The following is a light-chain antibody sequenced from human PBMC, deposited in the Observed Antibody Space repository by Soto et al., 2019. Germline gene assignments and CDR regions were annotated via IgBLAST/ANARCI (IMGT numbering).Light chain of an antibody. CDR3: SSYAGSNNFV. V-gene: IGLV2-8*01. CDR2: EVT. Sequence: QSALTQPPSASVPSGQSFTISCPGTSSDVGGYDYVSWYQQHPGKAPKLMIYEVTKRPSGVPDRFSGSKSGNTASLTVSGLQAEDEADYYCSSYAGSNNFVFGTGTKVTVL. J-gene: IGLJ1*01. CDR1: SSDVGGYDY.